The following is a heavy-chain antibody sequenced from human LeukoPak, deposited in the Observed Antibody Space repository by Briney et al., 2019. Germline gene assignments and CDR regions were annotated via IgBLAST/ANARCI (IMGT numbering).Heavy chain of an antibody. D-gene: IGHD1-14*01. CDR1: GGSISSYY. CDR2: IYTSGST. Sequence: PSETLSLTCTVSGGSISSYYWGWVRQPPGKGLEWIGRIYTSGSTNYNPSLKSRVTISVDTSKNQFSLKLSSVTAADTAVYYCAGTRRDWFDPWGQGTLVTVSS. CDR3: AGTRRDWFDP. J-gene: IGHJ5*02. V-gene: IGHV4-4*08.